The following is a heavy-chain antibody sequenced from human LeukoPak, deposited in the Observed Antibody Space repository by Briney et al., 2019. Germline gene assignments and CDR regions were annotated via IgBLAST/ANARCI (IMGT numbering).Heavy chain of an antibody. Sequence: SETLSLTCTVSGYSISSGYYWGWIRQPPGKGLEWIGSIYHSGSTYYNPSLKSRVTISVDTSNNHFSLKLSSVTAADTAVYYCARHVLIAPLQFDYWGQGTLVTVSS. CDR3: ARHVLIAPLQFDY. CDR1: GYSISSGYY. D-gene: IGHD3-10*02. CDR2: IYHSGST. J-gene: IGHJ4*02. V-gene: IGHV4-38-2*02.